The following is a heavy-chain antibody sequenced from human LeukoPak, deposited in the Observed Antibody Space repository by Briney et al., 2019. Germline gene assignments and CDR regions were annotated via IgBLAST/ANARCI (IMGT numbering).Heavy chain of an antibody. J-gene: IGHJ3*02. V-gene: IGHV1-8*01. CDR1: GYTFTSYD. D-gene: IGHD3-16*02. CDR2: MNPNSGNT. CDR3: ARGGGRYRSNAFDI. Sequence: GASVTVSCKASGYTFTSYDINWVRQATGQGLEWMGWMNPNSGNTGYAQKFQGRVTMTRNTSISTAYMELSSLRSEDTAVYYCARGGGRYRSNAFDIWGQGTMVTVSS.